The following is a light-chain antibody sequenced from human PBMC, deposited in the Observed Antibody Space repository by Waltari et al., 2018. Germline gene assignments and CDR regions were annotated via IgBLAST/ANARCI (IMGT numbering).Light chain of an antibody. CDR2: DVT. CDR3: CSYSGTNSNYV. CDR1: SSDVGVFDY. Sequence: QSALTQPPSASGSPGQPVTISCTGTSSDVGVFDYFSWYQQHPGKAPKLIIYDVTKRPSGVPDRFSGSKSANTASLTVSGLLAEDEADYYCCSYSGTNSNYVFGTGTKVTVL. J-gene: IGLJ1*01. V-gene: IGLV2-8*01.